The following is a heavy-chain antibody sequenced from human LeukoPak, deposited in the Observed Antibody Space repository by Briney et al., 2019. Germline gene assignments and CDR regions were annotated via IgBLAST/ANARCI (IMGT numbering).Heavy chain of an antibody. CDR1: GGSISSYY. Sequence: PSETLSLTCTVSGGSISSYYWSWIRQPPGKGLEWIGYIYYSGSINYNPSLKSRVTISVDTSKNQFSLKLSSVTAADTAVYYCARLYGSGSYYFDYWGQGTLVTVSS. CDR2: IYYSGSI. V-gene: IGHV4-59*01. D-gene: IGHD3-10*01. CDR3: ARLYGSGSYYFDY. J-gene: IGHJ4*02.